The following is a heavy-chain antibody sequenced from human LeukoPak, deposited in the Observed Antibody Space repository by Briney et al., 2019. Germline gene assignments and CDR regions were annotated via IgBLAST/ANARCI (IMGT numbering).Heavy chain of an antibody. Sequence: GGSLRLSCAASGFTFGTYTMNWVRQAPGKGLAWVSSISISSTYRYYADSVKGPFTMSRDNTKNSLFLQMNSLRAEDTAVYYCARDQPDTAFDYWGQGTLVTVSS. CDR2: ISISSTYR. CDR3: ARDQPDTAFDY. V-gene: IGHV3-21*01. J-gene: IGHJ4*02. D-gene: IGHD5-18*01. CDR1: GFTFGTYT.